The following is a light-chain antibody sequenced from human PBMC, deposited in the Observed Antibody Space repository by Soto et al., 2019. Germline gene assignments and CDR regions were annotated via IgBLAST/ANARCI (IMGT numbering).Light chain of an antibody. CDR2: AAS. V-gene: IGKV1-39*01. CDR3: QQSYDTPRT. Sequence: DIQMTQSPSSLSASVGDGVTITCRASQSISTFLNWYQQKPGRAPKLLIYAASSLLSGVPSRFSGSGSGTDFTLTISSLQPEDFATYYCQQSYDTPRTFGQGTKVDIK. J-gene: IGKJ1*01. CDR1: QSISTF.